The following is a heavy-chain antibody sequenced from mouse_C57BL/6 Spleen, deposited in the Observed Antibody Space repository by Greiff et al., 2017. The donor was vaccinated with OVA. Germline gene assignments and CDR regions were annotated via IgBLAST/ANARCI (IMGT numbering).Heavy chain of an antibody. J-gene: IGHJ3*01. D-gene: IGHD1-1*01. CDR2: ISSGGSYT. CDR1: GFTFSSYG. CDR3: ARHITTVVPFAY. V-gene: IGHV5-6*01. Sequence: EVQLVESGGDLVKPGGSLKLSCAASGFTFSSYGMSWVRQTPDKRLEWVATISSGGSYTYYPDSVKGRFTISRDNAKNTLYLQMSSLKSEDTAMFYCARHITTVVPFAYWGQGTLVTVSA.